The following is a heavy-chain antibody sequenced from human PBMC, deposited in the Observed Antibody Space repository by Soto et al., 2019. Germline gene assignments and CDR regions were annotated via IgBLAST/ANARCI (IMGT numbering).Heavy chain of an antibody. CDR3: ARDKITGLFDY. J-gene: IGHJ4*02. Sequence: SETLSLTCAVCGASIDSTNWWSWVRQTPGKGLEWIGEINHSGSTNYNPSLKSRVTISVDTSKNQFSLKLTSVTAADTAVYYCARDKITGLFDYWGQGTLVTVS. CDR1: GASIDSTNW. V-gene: IGHV4-4*02. CDR2: INHSGST. D-gene: IGHD2-8*02.